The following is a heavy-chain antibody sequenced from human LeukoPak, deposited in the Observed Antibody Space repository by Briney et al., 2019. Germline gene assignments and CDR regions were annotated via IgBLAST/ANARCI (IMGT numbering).Heavy chain of an antibody. J-gene: IGHJ3*02. V-gene: IGHV1-24*01. Sequence: ASVKVSCKVSGYTLTELSMHWVRQAPGKGREGMGGFDPEDGETIYAQKFQGRVTMTEDTSTDTAYMELSSLRSEDTAVYYCATGQVWYNDAFDIWGQGTLVTVSS. CDR3: ATGQVWYNDAFDI. CDR1: GYTLTELS. D-gene: IGHD1-1*01. CDR2: FDPEDGET.